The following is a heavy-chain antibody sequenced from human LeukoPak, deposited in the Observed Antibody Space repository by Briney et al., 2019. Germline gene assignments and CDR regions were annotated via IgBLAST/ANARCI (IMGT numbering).Heavy chain of an antibody. CDR3: ARRHGSGWYGGADY. J-gene: IGHJ4*02. Sequence: SETLSLTCTVSGGSIRNYYWSWIRQPPGKGLEWIGYIYYSGSTNYNPSLKSRVTISVDTSKNQFSLKLSSVTAADTAVYYCARRHGSGWYGGADYWGQGTLVTVSS. CDR2: IYYSGST. D-gene: IGHD6-19*01. V-gene: IGHV4-59*12. CDR1: GGSIRNYY.